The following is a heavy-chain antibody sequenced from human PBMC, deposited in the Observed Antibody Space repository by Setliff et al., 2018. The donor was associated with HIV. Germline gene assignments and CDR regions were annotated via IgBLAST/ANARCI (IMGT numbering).Heavy chain of an antibody. J-gene: IGHJ4*02. D-gene: IGHD3-16*01. Sequence: ETLSLSCAASGFTFGDYSMHWVRQAPGKGLEWVSSISSSSSYIYYADSVKGRFTISRDNAENSLYLQMNSLRAEDTAVYYCARYPWGFDYWGQGTLVTVSS. V-gene: IGHV3-21*04. CDR3: ARYPWGFDY. CDR2: ISSSSSYI. CDR1: GFTFGDYS.